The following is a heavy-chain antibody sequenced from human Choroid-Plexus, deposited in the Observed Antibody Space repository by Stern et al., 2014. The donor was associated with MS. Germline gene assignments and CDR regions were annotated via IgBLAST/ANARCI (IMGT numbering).Heavy chain of an antibody. D-gene: IGHD3-22*01. J-gene: IGHJ4*02. CDR2: IYYSGST. Sequence: VQLVESGPGLVKPSHTLSLTCTVSGGSISSGGYYWSWIRQHPGKGLEWIGYIYYSGSTYYNPSLKSRVSISVDTSKNQFSLKLSSVTAADTAVYYCARGPPDYYDSSGYYTYWGQGTLVTVSS. CDR3: ARGPPDYYDSSGYYTY. CDR1: GGSISSGGYY. V-gene: IGHV4-31*03.